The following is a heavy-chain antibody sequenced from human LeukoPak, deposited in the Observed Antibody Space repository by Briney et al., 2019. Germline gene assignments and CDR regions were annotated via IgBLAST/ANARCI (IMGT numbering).Heavy chain of an antibody. D-gene: IGHD4-17*01. CDR2: LSIGGVNT. Sequence: GGSLRLSCAVSGFTFSNYAMSWVRQALGKGLEWVSALSIGGVNTYYADSVKGRFTISRDNSKNTLYLQMNSLRAEDTAVYYCAKDDGDYAKGYYFDNWDQGTLVTVSS. CDR1: GFTFSNYA. V-gene: IGHV3-23*01. J-gene: IGHJ4*02. CDR3: AKDDGDYAKGYYFDN.